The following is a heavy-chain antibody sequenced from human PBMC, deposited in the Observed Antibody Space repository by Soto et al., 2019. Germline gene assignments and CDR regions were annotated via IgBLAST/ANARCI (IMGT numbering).Heavy chain of an antibody. V-gene: IGHV4-59*08. D-gene: IGHD3-22*01. J-gene: IGHJ6*02. CDR3: ARHPSRRYYDSSGYYYPLVYGMDV. CDR2: IYYSGST. CDR1: GGSISSYY. Sequence: SETLSLTCTVSGGSISSYYWSWIRQPPGKGLEWIGYIYYSGSTNYNPSLKSRVTISVDTSKNQFSLKLSSVTAADTAVYYCARHPSRRYYDSSGYYYPLVYGMDVWGQGTTVTVS.